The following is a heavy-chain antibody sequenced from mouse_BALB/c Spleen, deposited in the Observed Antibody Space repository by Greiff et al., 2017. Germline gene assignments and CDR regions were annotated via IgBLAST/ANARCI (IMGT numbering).Heavy chain of an antibody. Sequence: EVQRVESGGGLVQPGGSRKLSCAASGFTFSSFGMHWVRQAPEKGLEWVAYISSGSSTIYYADTVKGRFTISRDNPKNTLFLQMTSLRSEDTAMYYCATYANEGYYAMDYWGQGTSVTVSS. CDR1: GFTFSSFG. D-gene: IGHD6-1*01. V-gene: IGHV5-17*02. J-gene: IGHJ4*01. CDR2: ISSGSSTI. CDR3: ATYANEGYYAMDY.